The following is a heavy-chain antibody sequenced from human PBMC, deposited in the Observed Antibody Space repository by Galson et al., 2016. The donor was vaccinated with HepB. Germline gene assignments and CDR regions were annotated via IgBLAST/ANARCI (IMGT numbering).Heavy chain of an antibody. CDR3: ARGRGTYGMDV. D-gene: IGHD3-16*01. CDR2: INIGGST. CDR1: GGSFSGYF. Sequence: SETLSLTCAVYGGSFSGYFWSWIRQPPGKGLEWIGEINIGGSTNYTPSLKSRVTISMDMSMNQFSLKMTSVTAADTAVYYCARGRGTYGMDVWGQGTTVTVSS. J-gene: IGHJ6*02. V-gene: IGHV4-34*01.